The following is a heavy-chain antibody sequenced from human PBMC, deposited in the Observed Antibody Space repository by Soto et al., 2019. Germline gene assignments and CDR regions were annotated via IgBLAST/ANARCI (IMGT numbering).Heavy chain of an antibody. CDR2: IIPIFGTA. CDR1: GGTFSSYA. CDR3: AGRHNYYDSVDY. V-gene: IGHV1-69*13. D-gene: IGHD3-22*01. Sequence: SVKVSCKASGGTFSSYAISWVRQAPGQGLEWMGGIIPIFGTANYAQKFQGRVTITADESTSTAYMELSSLRSEDTAVYYCAGRHNYYDSVDYWGQGTLVTVSS. J-gene: IGHJ4*02.